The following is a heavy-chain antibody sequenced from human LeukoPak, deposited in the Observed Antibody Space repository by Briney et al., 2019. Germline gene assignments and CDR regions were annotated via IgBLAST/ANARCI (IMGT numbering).Heavy chain of an antibody. D-gene: IGHD6-6*01. CDR1: GFTFSSYA. J-gene: IGHJ4*02. Sequence: GGSLRLSCAASGFTFSSYAMRWVRQAPGKGLEWVSAISGSGGSTYYADSVKGRFTISRDNSKNTPYLQMNSLRAEDTAVYYCAKDRYSSSFWVLDYWGQGTLVTVSS. CDR3: AKDRYSSSFWVLDY. CDR2: ISGSGGST. V-gene: IGHV3-23*01.